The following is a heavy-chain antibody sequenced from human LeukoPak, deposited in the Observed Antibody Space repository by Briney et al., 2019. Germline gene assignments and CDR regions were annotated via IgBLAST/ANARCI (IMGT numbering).Heavy chain of an antibody. Sequence: SETLSLTCAVSGFSISSGYYWGWIRQPPGKGLEWIGSIYHSGSTSYNPSLKSRVTISVDTSKNQFSLKRSSVTAADTAVYYCARLGYGDLFDYWGQGTLVTVSS. J-gene: IGHJ4*02. V-gene: IGHV4-38-2*01. CDR3: ARLGYGDLFDY. CDR2: IYHSGST. D-gene: IGHD4-17*01. CDR1: GFSISSGYY.